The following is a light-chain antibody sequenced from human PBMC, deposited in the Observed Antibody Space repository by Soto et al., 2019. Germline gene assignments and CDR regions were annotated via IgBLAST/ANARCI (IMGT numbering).Light chain of an antibody. CDR3: QQYDNWPRT. J-gene: IGKJ1*01. CDR1: QNINSN. Sequence: EIVMTQSPVTLSVSPGERATLSCRASQNINSNLAWYQQKPGQAPRLLIYGASTRATGFPARFSGSGSGTEFTLTISSLQSEDFAVYYCQQYDNWPRTFGQGTKVDIK. CDR2: GAS. V-gene: IGKV3-15*01.